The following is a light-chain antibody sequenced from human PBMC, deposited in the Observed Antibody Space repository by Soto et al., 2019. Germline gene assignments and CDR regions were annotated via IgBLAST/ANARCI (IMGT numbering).Light chain of an antibody. V-gene: IGKV1-5*01. Sequence: DIQMTQSPSTLSGSVGDRVTITCRASQTISSWLAWYQQKPGIPPKLLIYDVSALIRGVPSRFSGSGSGTEFTLTISSLQPDDFATYYCQEYNSYSGTFGQGTKVDIK. CDR2: DVS. CDR1: QTISSW. CDR3: QEYNSYSGT. J-gene: IGKJ1*01.